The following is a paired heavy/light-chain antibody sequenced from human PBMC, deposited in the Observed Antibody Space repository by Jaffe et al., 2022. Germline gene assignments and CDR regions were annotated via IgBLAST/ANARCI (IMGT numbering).Heavy chain of an antibody. Sequence: EVQLLESGGGLVQSGGSLRLSCAASGFTFSDYAMSWVRQAPGRGLESVSAISGSGGSTYHADSVKGRFTISRDNSKNTLYLQMNSLRAEDTAVYYCAKRGHKIAAPGNYYFDYWGQGTVVTVSS. D-gene: IGHD6-13*01. V-gene: IGHV3-23*01. CDR2: ISGSGGST. CDR3: AKRGHKIAAPGNYYFDY. J-gene: IGHJ4*02. CDR1: GFTFSDYA.
Light chain of an antibody. Sequence: DIQLTQSPSFLSASVGDRVTITCRASQGISSYLAWYQQKPGKAPNLLIYSASTLQSGVPSRFSGSGSGTEFTLTISSLQPEDFATYYCQQLNSHPLTFGGGTKVEIK. J-gene: IGKJ4*01. CDR2: SAS. V-gene: IGKV1-9*01. CDR1: QGISSY. CDR3: QQLNSHPLT.